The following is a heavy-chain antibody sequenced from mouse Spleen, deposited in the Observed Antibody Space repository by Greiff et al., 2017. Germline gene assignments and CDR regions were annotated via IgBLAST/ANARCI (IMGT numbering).Heavy chain of an antibody. CDR3: VIHRYDGGDY. Sequence: EVQLQQSGAELVKPGASVKLSCTASGFNIKDYYMHWVKQRPEQGLEWIGRIDPEDGETKYAPKFQGKATMTADTSSNTAYLQLSSLTSEDTAVYYSVIHRYDGGDYWGQGTTLTVSS. CDR1: GFNIKDYY. J-gene: IGHJ2*01. V-gene: IGHV14-2*01. CDR2: IDPEDGET. D-gene: IGHD2-14*01.